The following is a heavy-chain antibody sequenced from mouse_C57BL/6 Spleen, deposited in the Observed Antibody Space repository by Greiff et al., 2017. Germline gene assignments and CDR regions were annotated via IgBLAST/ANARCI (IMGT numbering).Heavy chain of an antibody. J-gene: IGHJ1*03. D-gene: IGHD2-5*01. CDR3: ASAYYSNYFDV. CDR2: ISSGGSYT. CDR1: GFTFSSYG. Sequence: EVQLVESGGDLVKPGGSLKLSCAASGFTFSSYGMSWVRQTPDKRLEWVATISSGGSYTYYPDSVKGRFTISRDNAKNTLYLQMSSLKSEDTAMYYCASAYYSNYFDVWGTGTTVTVSS. V-gene: IGHV5-6*01.